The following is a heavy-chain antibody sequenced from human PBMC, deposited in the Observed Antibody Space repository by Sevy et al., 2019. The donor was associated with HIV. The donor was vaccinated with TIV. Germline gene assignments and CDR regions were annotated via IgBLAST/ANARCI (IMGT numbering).Heavy chain of an antibody. Sequence: ASVKVSCKASGGTFSSYAISRVRQAPGQGLEWMGGIIPIFGTANYAQKFQGRVTITADESTSTAYMELSSLRSEDTAVYYCARGSPVPGCFDYWGQGTLVTVSS. V-gene: IGHV1-69*13. CDR2: IIPIFGTA. J-gene: IGHJ4*02. CDR1: GGTFSSYA. CDR3: ARGSPVPGCFDY. D-gene: IGHD3-10*01.